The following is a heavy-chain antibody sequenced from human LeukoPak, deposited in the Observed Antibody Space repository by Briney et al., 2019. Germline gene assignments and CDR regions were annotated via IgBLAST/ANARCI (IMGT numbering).Heavy chain of an antibody. D-gene: IGHD5-12*01. CDR2: IKREGSEK. J-gene: IGHJ1*01. Sequence: GGALRLSCEASGFTPSKYWMNWVRQAAGRGGGGVAYIKREGSEKLYVDSVKGRFTISRDNAKNSLSLRMSSLRAEDTAVYYCVTDVSGSLGDWGRGTLVTVSS. CDR1: GFTPSKYW. V-gene: IGHV3-7*05. CDR3: VTDVSGSLGD.